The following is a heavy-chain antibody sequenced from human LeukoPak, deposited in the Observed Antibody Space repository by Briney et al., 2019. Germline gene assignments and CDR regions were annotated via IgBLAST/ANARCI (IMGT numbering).Heavy chain of an antibody. CDR2: IRSKANSYAT. V-gene: IGHV3-73*01. Sequence: GGSLRLSCAASGFTFSGSAMHWVRQASGKGLEWVGRIRSKANSYATAYAASVKGRFTISRDDSKNTAYLQMNSLKTEDTAVYYCTGALPNSSSWSRWFDPWGQGTLVTVSS. J-gene: IGHJ5*02. CDR3: TGALPNSSSWSRWFDP. CDR1: GFTFSGSA. D-gene: IGHD6-13*01.